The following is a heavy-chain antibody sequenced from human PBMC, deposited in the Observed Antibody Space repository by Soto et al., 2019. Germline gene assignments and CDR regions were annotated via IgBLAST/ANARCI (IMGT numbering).Heavy chain of an antibody. V-gene: IGHV1-69*12. CDR2: IIPIFGTA. CDR3: ARTDTAMVSGYYYYGMDV. J-gene: IGHJ6*02. D-gene: IGHD5-18*01. CDR1: GGTFSSYA. Sequence: QVQLVQSGAEVKKPGSSVKVSCKASGGTFSSYAISWVRQAPGQGLEWMGGIIPIFGTANYAQKFRGRVTITADESTSTAYMELSSLRSEDTAVYYCARTDTAMVSGYYYYGMDVWGQGTTVTVSS.